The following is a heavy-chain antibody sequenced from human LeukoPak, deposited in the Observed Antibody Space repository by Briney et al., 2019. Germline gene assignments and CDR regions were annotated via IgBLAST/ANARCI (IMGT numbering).Heavy chain of an antibody. CDR2: ISSSSSTI. V-gene: IGHV3-48*01. CDR3: AAEGMDV. CDR1: GFTFSSYS. J-gene: IGHJ6*04. Sequence: GGSLRLSCVASGFTFSSYSMIWVRQAPGKGLEWVSYISSSSSTIYYADSVRGRFTISRDNAKNSLYLQMNSLRAEDTAVYYCAAEGMDVWGKGTTVTVSS.